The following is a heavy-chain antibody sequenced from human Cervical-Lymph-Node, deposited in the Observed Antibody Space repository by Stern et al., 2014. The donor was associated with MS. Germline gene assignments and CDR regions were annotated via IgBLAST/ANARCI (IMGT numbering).Heavy chain of an antibody. D-gene: IGHD3-9*01. CDR1: GYTFSSFD. Sequence: MQLVESGAEVKKPGASVKVSCKASGYTFSSFDINWVRQATGQGLEWMGWMNPDSGETGYTEKFQGRVTMTRNTSITTAYMELSGLRSEDTAVYYCARGETRLALSRYYGMDVLGQGTTVTVSS. CDR2: MNPDSGET. J-gene: IGHJ6*02. CDR3: ARGETRLALSRYYGMDV. V-gene: IGHV1-8*01.